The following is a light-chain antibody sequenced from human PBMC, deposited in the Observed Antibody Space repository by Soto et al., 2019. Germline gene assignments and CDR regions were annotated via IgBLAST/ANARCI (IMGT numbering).Light chain of an antibody. J-gene: IGKJ1*01. CDR1: QSISSW. CDR2: DAS. V-gene: IGKV1-5*01. CDR3: QQYNSPST. Sequence: DIQMTQSPSTLSASVGDRVTITCRASQSISSWLAWYEQKPGKAPKLLIYDASSLESGVPSRFRGSGSGTEFTLTISSQQPNDFATYYCQQYNSPSTFGQGTKQDI.